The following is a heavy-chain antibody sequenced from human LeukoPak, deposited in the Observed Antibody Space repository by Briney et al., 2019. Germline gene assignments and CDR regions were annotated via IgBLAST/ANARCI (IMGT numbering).Heavy chain of an antibody. J-gene: IGHJ4*02. CDR3: AKDLVGGYSYGFGY. D-gene: IGHD5-18*01. CDR2: ISWNSGSI. V-gene: IGHV3-9*01. CDR1: GFTFDDYA. Sequence: TGGSLRLSCAASGFTFDDYAMHWVRQAPGKGLEWVSGISWNSGSIGYADSVKGRFTISRDNAKNSLYLQMNSLRAEDTALYYCAKDLVGGYSYGFGYWGQGTLVTVSS.